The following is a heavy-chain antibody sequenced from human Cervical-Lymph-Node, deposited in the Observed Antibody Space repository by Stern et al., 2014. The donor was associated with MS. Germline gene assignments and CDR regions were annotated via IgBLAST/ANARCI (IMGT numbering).Heavy chain of an antibody. CDR1: GFSLTKSGVG. CDR2: IYWDDDK. V-gene: IGHV2-5*02. CDR3: AHTSKGTSLDY. Sequence: QITLKESGPTLVKPTQTLTLTCSFSGFSLTKSGVGVGWIRQPPGKALEWLTLIYWDDDKRYSPSLKSRLTITKDTSKSQVTLTMTNMDPVDTGTYFCAHTSKGTSLDYWGQGTLVTVSS. D-gene: IGHD1-7*01. J-gene: IGHJ4*02.